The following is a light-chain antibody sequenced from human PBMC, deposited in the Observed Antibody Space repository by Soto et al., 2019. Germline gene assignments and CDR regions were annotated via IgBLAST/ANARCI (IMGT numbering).Light chain of an antibody. CDR2: EGS. V-gene: IGLV2-23*01. Sequence: QSVLTQPASVSGSPGQSITISCTGSNSDIGGYNSVSWYQQHPGKAPKLMIYEGSQRPSGVSDRFSGSKSGNTASLTISGLQAEDEADYYCCSYAGDRDLIFGGGTKLTVL. J-gene: IGLJ2*01. CDR1: NSDIGGYNS. CDR3: CSYAGDRDLI.